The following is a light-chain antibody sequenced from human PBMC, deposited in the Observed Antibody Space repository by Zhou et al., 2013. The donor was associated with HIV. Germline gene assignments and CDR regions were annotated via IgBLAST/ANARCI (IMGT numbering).Light chain of an antibody. CDR1: QTINNW. CDR2: KVS. J-gene: IGKJ1*01. CDR3: QQCSNSPWT. Sequence: DIQMTQSPSTLSASVGDRVTITCRASQTINNWLAWYQQKPGKAPNLLIYKVSNLQSGSHQGSAAVDLEQNSLSPSPACSLMILQLYYCQQCSNSPWTFGQGT. V-gene: IGKV1-5*03.